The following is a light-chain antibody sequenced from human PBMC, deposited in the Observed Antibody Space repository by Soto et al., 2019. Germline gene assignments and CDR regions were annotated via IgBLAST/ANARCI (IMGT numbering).Light chain of an antibody. CDR2: KAS. V-gene: IGKV1-5*03. Sequence: IQMTQSPSTLSASVGDRVTITCRASHSINNLLAWYQQKPGKAPKLLIYKASNLESGVPSRFSGNGSGTEFTLTISSLQPDDFATYYCQQYTSYSPFGGGTKVEIK. CDR3: QQYTSYSP. CDR1: HSINNL. J-gene: IGKJ4*02.